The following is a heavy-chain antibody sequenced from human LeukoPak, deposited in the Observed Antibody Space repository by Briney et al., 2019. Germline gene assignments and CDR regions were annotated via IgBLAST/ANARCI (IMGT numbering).Heavy chain of an antibody. Sequence: GASVKLSCKTSGYTFADYFIHWVRQAPGQGLEWVGRINANSGGTEYQQKFQVRVTMTRDTSISTAYVEVNWLISDDTAIYYCARDVSSTPNWEFDYWGQGTLVTVSS. CDR1: GYTFADYF. J-gene: IGHJ4*02. CDR3: ARDVSSTPNWEFDY. V-gene: IGHV1-2*06. D-gene: IGHD1-26*01. CDR2: INANSGGT.